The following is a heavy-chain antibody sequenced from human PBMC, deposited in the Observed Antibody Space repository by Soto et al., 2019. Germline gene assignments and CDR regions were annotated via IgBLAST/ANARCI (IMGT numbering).Heavy chain of an antibody. CDR3: ARDTGLAPTVWGY. D-gene: IGHD7-27*01. Sequence: QVQLQESGPGLVKPSQTLFLTCSVSGDSIRGGGHYWNWIRQFPGKGLEWIGYVYPSGSTHYNPSLRGRLTISIDTSKNQFSLRLISVTAADTALYYCARDTGLAPTVWGYWGHGTQVTVSS. J-gene: IGHJ4*03. V-gene: IGHV4-31*03. CDR1: GDSIRGGGHY. CDR2: VYPSGST.